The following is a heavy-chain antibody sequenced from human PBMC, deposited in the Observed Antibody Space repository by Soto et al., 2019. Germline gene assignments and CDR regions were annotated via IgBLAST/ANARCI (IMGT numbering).Heavy chain of an antibody. J-gene: IGHJ4*02. CDR2: ISYDGSNK. CDR1: GFTFSSYG. V-gene: IGHV3-30*18. Sequence: QVQLVESGGGVVQPGRSLRLSCAASGFTFSSYGIHWVRQAPGKGLEWVAVISYDGSNKDYADSVKGRFTISRDNSKNTLYLQMNSLRAEDTAVYYCAKGRERWLQAGPFDYWGQGTLVTVSS. CDR3: AKGRERWLQAGPFDY. D-gene: IGHD5-12*01.